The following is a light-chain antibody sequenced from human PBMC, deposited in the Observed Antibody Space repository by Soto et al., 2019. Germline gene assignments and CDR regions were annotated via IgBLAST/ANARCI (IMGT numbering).Light chain of an antibody. CDR1: QGGLYSSNNKNY. Sequence: DMVTIQFSEGLADSLSERATMNFKSSQGGLYSSNNKNYLYAYQQQPPQPPKRLINWASTRESGVPARFSGSGSCRAVSPPTSSMQAEDVAVYYYQQYYDSPLTFGQGTRLEIK. V-gene: IGKV4-1*01. CDR2: WAS. J-gene: IGKJ5*01. CDR3: QQYYDSPLT.